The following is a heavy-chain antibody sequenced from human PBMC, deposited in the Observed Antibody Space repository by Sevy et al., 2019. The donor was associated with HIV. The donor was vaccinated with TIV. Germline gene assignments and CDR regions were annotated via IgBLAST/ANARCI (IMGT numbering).Heavy chain of an antibody. J-gene: IGHJ4*02. CDR2: INWKGGST. CDR1: GFTFDDYG. D-gene: IGHD3-22*01. V-gene: IGHV3-20*04. CDR3: ARDPPSYYDYRSGYHDY. Sequence: GGSLRPSCAASGFTFDDYGMSWARQVPGKGPDWVSGINWKGGSTGYADSVKGRFTISRENAKNSLYLQMKRLRAEDTALYYCARDPPSYYDYRSGYHDYWGQGIRVTVSS.